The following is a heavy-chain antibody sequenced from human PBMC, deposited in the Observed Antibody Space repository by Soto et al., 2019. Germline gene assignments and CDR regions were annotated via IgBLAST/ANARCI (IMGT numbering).Heavy chain of an antibody. Sequence: GGSLRLSCAASGFTFSSYSMNWVRQAPGKGLEWVSSISSSSSYIYYADSVKGRFTISRDNAKNSLYLQMNSLRAEDTAVYYCARVIVGAVREAFDIWGQGTMVTVSS. J-gene: IGHJ3*02. CDR1: GFTFSSYS. V-gene: IGHV3-21*01. D-gene: IGHD1-26*01. CDR2: ISSSSSYI. CDR3: ARVIVGAVREAFDI.